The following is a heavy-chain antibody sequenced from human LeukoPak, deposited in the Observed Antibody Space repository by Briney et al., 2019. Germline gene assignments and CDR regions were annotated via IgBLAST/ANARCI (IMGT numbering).Heavy chain of an antibody. CDR1: GFTFSNYA. CDR3: ANWGKYYFDY. J-gene: IGHJ4*02. Sequence: PGGSLRLSCVASGFTFSNYAMSWVRQAPGKGLEWVSSISDGGGGTYYADSVKGRFTISRDNSKNTLYLLMNSLRAEDTAIYYCANWGKYYFDYWGQGTLVTVSS. CDR2: ISDGGGGT. D-gene: IGHD7-27*01. V-gene: IGHV3-23*01.